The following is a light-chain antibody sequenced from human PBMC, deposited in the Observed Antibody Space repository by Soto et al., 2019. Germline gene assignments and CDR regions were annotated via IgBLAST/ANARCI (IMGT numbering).Light chain of an antibody. CDR3: SSYTSSSTLYV. V-gene: IGLV2-14*01. J-gene: IGLJ1*01. Sequence: QSALTQPASVSGSPGQSITISCTGTSSDVGGYNYVSWYQQHPGKAPKRMIYDVSNRPSGGSNRFSGSKSGNTASLTISGLQAEDEADYYCSSYTSSSTLYVFGTGTKVTVL. CDR2: DVS. CDR1: SSDVGGYNY.